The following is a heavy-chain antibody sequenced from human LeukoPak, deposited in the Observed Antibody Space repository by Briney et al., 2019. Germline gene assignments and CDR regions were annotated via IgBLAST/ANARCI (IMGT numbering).Heavy chain of an antibody. CDR1: GGSISSYY. CDR3: ARVGAARNFDY. CDR2: IYHSGST. Sequence: PSETLSLTCTVSGGSISSYYWSWIRQPPGKGLEWIGSIYHSGSTYYNPSLKSRVTISVDTSKNQFSLKLSSVTAADTAVYYCARVGAARNFDYWGQGTLVTVSS. J-gene: IGHJ4*02. V-gene: IGHV4-38-2*02. D-gene: IGHD6-6*01.